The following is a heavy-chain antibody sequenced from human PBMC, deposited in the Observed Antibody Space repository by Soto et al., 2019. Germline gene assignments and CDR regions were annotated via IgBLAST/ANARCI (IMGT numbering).Heavy chain of an antibody. CDR1: GFTFSRHG. D-gene: IGHD4-17*01. CDR2: ILNDASGH. V-gene: IGHV3-33*01. Sequence: GGSLRLSCAASGFTFSRHGMHWVRQTPGKGLEWLAVILNDASGHWYADSVKGRFTISRDNFENTLYLQMNGLRLEDTAMYYCARDDDYPDNGFDYRGQGTLVTVSS. J-gene: IGHJ4*02. CDR3: ARDDDYPDNGFDY.